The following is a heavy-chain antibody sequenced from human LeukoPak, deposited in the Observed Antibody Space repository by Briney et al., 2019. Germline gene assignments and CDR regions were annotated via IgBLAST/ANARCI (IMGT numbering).Heavy chain of an antibody. CDR3: ARMYYYDSSGYTCAFDI. D-gene: IGHD3-22*01. Sequence: SETLSLTCTVSGGSISSYYWSWIRQPPGKGLEWIGYIYYSGSTNYNPSLKSRVTISVDTSKNQFSLKLSSVTAADTAVYYCARMYYYDSSGYTCAFDIWGQGTMVTVSS. CDR1: GGSISSYY. V-gene: IGHV4-59*08. CDR2: IYYSGST. J-gene: IGHJ3*02.